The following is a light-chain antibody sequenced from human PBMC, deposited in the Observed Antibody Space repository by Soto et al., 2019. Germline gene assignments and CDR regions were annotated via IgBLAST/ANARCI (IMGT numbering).Light chain of an antibody. CDR3: QQYGSSPLA. J-gene: IGKJ4*01. CDR2: GAS. V-gene: IGKV3-20*01. Sequence: EIVLTQSPGTLSLSPGERATLSCRASQSVSSSFLAWYQQKPGQAPRLLIYGASSRATVIPDRFSGSGSGTDFTLTISRLEAEDVAVYYCQQYGSSPLAFGGGTKVEIK. CDR1: QSVSSSF.